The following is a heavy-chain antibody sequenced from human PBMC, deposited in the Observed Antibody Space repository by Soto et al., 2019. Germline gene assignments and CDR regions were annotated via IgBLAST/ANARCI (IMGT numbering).Heavy chain of an antibody. J-gene: IGHJ6*02. CDR2: ISGSGGST. CDR1: GFTFSSYA. Sequence: GGSLRLSCAASGFTFSSYAMSWVRQAPGKGLEWVSAISGSGGSTYYADSVKGRFTISRDNSKNTLHLQMNSLRAEDTAVYYCANAVPAAINRYYYYGMDVWGQGTTVTVSS. V-gene: IGHV3-23*01. CDR3: ANAVPAAINRYYYYGMDV. D-gene: IGHD2-2*02.